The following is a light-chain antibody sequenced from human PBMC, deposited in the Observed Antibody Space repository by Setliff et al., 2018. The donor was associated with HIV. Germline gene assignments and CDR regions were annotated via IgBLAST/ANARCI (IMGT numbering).Light chain of an antibody. V-gene: IGLV3-21*03. Sequence: SYALTQPPSVSVAPGKTAGITCGGNNIGSKSVHWYQQKPGQAPVLVVYDNSDRPSGIPERFSGSKSGNTATLTISRVEAGDEADYYCQVWDSSSDQPVFGTGTKVTVL. CDR1: NIGSKS. CDR2: DNS. J-gene: IGLJ1*01. CDR3: QVWDSSSDQPV.